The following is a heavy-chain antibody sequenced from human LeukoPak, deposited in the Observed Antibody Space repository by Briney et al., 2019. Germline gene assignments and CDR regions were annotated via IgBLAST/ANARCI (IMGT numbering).Heavy chain of an antibody. J-gene: IGHJ6*03. V-gene: IGHV4-59*04. CDR1: GGSLSRYY. CDR3: AGQRKSGYYYMDV. Sequence: SETLSLTCTVSGGSLSRYYWSWIRQPPGKGLEWIGSIYHSGSTYYNPSLKSRVTISVDTSKNQFSLKLSSVTAADTAVYYCAGQRKSGYYYMDVWGKGTTVTVSS. D-gene: IGHD3-10*01. CDR2: IYHSGST.